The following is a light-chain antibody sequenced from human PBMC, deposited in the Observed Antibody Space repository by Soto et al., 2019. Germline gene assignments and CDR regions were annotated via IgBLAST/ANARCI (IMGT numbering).Light chain of an antibody. CDR3: SSYTSSSTYA. CDR2: EVT. Sequence: QSVLTQPASVSGSPGQSITISCTGTSSDVGEYNSVSWYQQHPGKAPKLIIYEVTNRPSGVSDRLSGSKSGNTASLTISGLQAEDEADYYCSSYTSSSTYAFGVGTKVTVL. CDR1: SSDVGEYNS. J-gene: IGLJ1*01. V-gene: IGLV2-14*01.